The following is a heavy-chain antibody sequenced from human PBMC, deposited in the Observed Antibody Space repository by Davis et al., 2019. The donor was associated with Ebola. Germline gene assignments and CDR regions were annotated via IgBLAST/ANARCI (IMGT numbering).Heavy chain of an antibody. CDR1: GFTVSSNY. CDR3: ARCPGYYGSGEAWFDP. J-gene: IGHJ5*02. V-gene: IGHV3-53*01. Sequence: GGSLRLSCAASGFTVSSNYMSWVRQAPGKGLEWVSVIYSGCSTYYADSVKGRFTISRDNAKNTLYLQMNSLRAEDTAVYYCARCPGYYGSGEAWFDPWGQGTLVTVSS. CDR2: IYSGCST. D-gene: IGHD3-10*01.